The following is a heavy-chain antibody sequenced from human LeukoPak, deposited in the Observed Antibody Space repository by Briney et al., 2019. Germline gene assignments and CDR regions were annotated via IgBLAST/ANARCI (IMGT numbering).Heavy chain of an antibody. CDR1: GFTFSSYG. Sequence: GGSLRLSCAASGFTFSSYGMHWVRQAPGKGLERVAVISYDGSNKYYADSVKGRFTISSDNSKNTLYLQMNSLRAEDTAVYYCAKEPNGEAEFDYWGQGTLVTVSS. CDR2: ISYDGSNK. J-gene: IGHJ4*02. CDR3: AKEPNGEAEFDY. D-gene: IGHD4-17*01. V-gene: IGHV3-30*18.